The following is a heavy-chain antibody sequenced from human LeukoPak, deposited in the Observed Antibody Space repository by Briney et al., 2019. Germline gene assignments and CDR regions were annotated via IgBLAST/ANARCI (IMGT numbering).Heavy chain of an antibody. Sequence: ASVKVSCKASGYTFTGYYMHWVRQAPGQGLEWMGWINPNSGGTNYAQKFKGRVTMTRDTSISTAYMELSRLRSDDTAVYYWARLDSSGYLYYYYYYMDVWGKGTTVTVSS. CDR2: INPNSGGT. CDR3: ARLDSSGYLYYYYYYMDV. J-gene: IGHJ6*03. V-gene: IGHV1-2*02. D-gene: IGHD3-22*01. CDR1: GYTFTGYY.